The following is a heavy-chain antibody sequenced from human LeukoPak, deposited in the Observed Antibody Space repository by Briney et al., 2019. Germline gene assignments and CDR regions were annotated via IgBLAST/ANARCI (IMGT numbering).Heavy chain of an antibody. J-gene: IGHJ4*02. CDR2: IYYRGST. Sequence: SETLSLTCTVSGGSVSSSRYYWGWIRQPPGKGLEWIGSIYYRGSTYYNPSLKSRVTISVDTSKNQFSLKLVSVTAADTAVYYCARRGEVTTWEMDFDYWGQGTLVTVSS. D-gene: IGHD4-17*01. CDR3: ARRGEVTTWEMDFDY. CDR1: GGSVSSSRYY. V-gene: IGHV4-39*01.